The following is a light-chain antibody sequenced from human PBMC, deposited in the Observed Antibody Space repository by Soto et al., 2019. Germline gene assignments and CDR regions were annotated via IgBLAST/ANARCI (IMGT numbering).Light chain of an antibody. CDR1: SANIGGNS. CDR2: DDD. V-gene: IGLV1-51*01. J-gene: IGLJ1*01. Sequence: QSVLTQPPSVSACPGQRVRVSWAGGSANIGGNSVSWYQQLPGTAPKLLIYDDDKRPSGIPDRFSGSKSGTSATLGITGFQTGDEADYYCGSWDSSLSAYVFGTGTKVTVL. CDR3: GSWDSSLSAYV.